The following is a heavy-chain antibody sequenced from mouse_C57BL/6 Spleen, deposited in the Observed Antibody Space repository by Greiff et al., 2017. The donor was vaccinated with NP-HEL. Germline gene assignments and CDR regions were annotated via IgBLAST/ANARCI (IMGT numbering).Heavy chain of an antibody. CDR1: GYTFTDYE. Sequence: QVQLQQSGAELVRPGASVTLSCKASGYTFTDYEMHWVKQTPVHGLEWIGAIDPETGGTAYNQKFKGKAILTADKSSSTAYMELRSLTSEDSAVYYCTRAPYDYEGGPDYWGQGTTLTVSS. J-gene: IGHJ2*01. D-gene: IGHD2-4*01. CDR3: TRAPYDYEGGPDY. V-gene: IGHV1-15*01. CDR2: IDPETGGT.